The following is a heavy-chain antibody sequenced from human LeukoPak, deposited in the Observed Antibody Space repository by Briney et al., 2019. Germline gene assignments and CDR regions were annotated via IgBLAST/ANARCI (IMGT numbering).Heavy chain of an antibody. Sequence: GGSLRLSCAASGLTFRDYSMNWVRQAPGKGPECVSYISPTSSNIFYVDSVKGRFTISRDNAKNSLYLQMNSLRAEDTAVYYCARDVRYGDYAGWFDPWGQGTLVTVSS. CDR1: GLTFRDYS. CDR3: ARDVRYGDYAGWFDP. D-gene: IGHD4-17*01. J-gene: IGHJ5*02. CDR2: ISPTSSNI. V-gene: IGHV3-48*04.